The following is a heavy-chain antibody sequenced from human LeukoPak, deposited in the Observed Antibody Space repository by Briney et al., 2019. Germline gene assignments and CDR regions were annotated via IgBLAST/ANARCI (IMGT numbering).Heavy chain of an antibody. D-gene: IGHD2-2*03. CDR1: GGSISSSSYY. CDR2: IYHSGST. J-gene: IGHJ4*02. V-gene: IGHV4-39*07. Sequence: PSETLSLTCTASGGSISSSSYYWGWIRQPPGKGLEWIGYIYHSGSTYYNPSLKSRVTISVDRSKNQFSLKLSSVTAADTAVYYCARGMDIVVVPAAMDGTAMAPISFDYWGQGTLVTVSS. CDR3: ARGMDIVVVPAAMDGTAMAPISFDY.